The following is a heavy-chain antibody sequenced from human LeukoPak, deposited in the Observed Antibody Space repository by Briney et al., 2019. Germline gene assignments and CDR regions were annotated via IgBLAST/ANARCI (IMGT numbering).Heavy chain of an antibody. CDR2: INPNSGGT. J-gene: IGHJ4*02. D-gene: IGHD3-22*01. CDR3: ARDAALDYYDSSGYYY. Sequence: ASVKVSCKASGYTFTGYYMHWVRQAPGQGLEWMGWINPNSGGTNYAQKFQGRVTMTRDTSISTAYMELSRLRSDDTAVYYGARDAALDYYDSSGYYYWGQGTLVTVSS. V-gene: IGHV1-2*02. CDR1: GYTFTGYY.